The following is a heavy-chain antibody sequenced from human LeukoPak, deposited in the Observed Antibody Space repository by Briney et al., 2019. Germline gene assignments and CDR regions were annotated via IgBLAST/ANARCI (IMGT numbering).Heavy chain of an antibody. CDR3: AKEIYYGDYLNSPH. D-gene: IGHD4-17*01. V-gene: IGHV3-23*01. CDR2: ISGSGGST. CDR1: GFTFSSYA. J-gene: IGHJ1*01. Sequence: GGSLRLSCAASGFTFSSYAMGWVRQAPGKGLEWVSTISGSGGSTYYADSVKGRFTISRDNSKNTLYLQMNSPRAEDTAVYYCAKEIYYGDYLNSPHWGQGTLVTVSA.